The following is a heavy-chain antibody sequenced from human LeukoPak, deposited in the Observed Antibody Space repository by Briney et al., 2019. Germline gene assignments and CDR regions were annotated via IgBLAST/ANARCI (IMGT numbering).Heavy chain of an antibody. CDR3: AREGAGDIVVVVAAMYYYYGMDV. Sequence: ASVKVSCKASGYTFTSYGISWVRQAPGQGLEWMGWISAYNGNTNYAQKLQGRVTMTTDTSTSTAYMELRSLRSDDTAVYYCAREGAGDIVVVVAAMYYYYGMDVWGQGTTVTVSS. D-gene: IGHD2-15*01. J-gene: IGHJ6*02. CDR2: ISAYNGNT. CDR1: GYTFTSYG. V-gene: IGHV1-18*01.